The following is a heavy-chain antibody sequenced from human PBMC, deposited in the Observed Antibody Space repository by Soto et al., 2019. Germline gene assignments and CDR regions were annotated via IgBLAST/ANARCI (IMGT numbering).Heavy chain of an antibody. D-gene: IGHD1-1*01. CDR2: IYWYDDE. V-gene: IGHV2-5*01. J-gene: IGHJ4*02. CDR3: ARPQNLITEDAQLADFDY. CDR1: GFSLTTDGVG. Sequence: ITLKETGPTLVKPTQTLTLTCAFSGFSLTTDGVGVGCVRQPPGEAMEGLALIYWYDDERYSPSLKTRLTTPTHTTKNHVVLIITNIDPVHSATYYCARPQNLITEDAQLADFDYWGQGNLVSVSS.